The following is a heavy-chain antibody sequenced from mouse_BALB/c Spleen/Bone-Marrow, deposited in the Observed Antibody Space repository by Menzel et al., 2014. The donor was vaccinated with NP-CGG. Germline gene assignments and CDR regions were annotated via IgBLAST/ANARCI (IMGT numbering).Heavy chain of an antibody. CDR2: IWAGGST. CDR1: GFSLTSYG. Sequence: VKLVESGPGLVAPSQSLSITCTVSGFSLTSYGAHWVRQPPGKGLEWLGVIWAGGSTNYNSALMSRLSISKDNSKSQVFLKMNSLQTDDTAMYYCARDRELSYAMDYWGQGTSVTVSS. CDR3: ARDRELSYAMDY. V-gene: IGHV2-9*02. D-gene: IGHD3-1*01. J-gene: IGHJ4*01.